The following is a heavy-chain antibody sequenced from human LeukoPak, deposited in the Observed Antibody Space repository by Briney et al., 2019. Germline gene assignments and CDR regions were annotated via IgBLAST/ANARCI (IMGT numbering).Heavy chain of an antibody. V-gene: IGHV4-34*01. Sequence: SETLSLTCAVYGGSFSGYYRSWIRQPPGKGLEWIGEINHSGSTNYNPSLKSRVTISVDTSKNQFSLKLSSVTAADTAVYYCARGTKRAVRYCSGGSCYPRFDYWGQGTLVTVSS. J-gene: IGHJ4*02. CDR3: ARGTKRAVRYCSGGSCYPRFDY. CDR1: GGSFSGYY. D-gene: IGHD2-15*01. CDR2: INHSGST.